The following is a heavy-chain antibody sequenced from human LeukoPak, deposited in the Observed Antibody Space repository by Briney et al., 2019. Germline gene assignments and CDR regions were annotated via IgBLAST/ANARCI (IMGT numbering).Heavy chain of an antibody. Sequence: GGSLRLSCAASGLTFRNYAMSWVRQAPGKGLEWVSGISDSAGSTYYADSVKGRFTISRDNSKNTLYLQMNSLRAEDTAVYYCAKQSPGIYGYFDYWGQGTLVTVSS. J-gene: IGHJ4*02. V-gene: IGHV3-23*01. CDR1: GLTFRNYA. CDR3: AKQSPGIYGYFDY. CDR2: ISDSAGST. D-gene: IGHD5-12*01.